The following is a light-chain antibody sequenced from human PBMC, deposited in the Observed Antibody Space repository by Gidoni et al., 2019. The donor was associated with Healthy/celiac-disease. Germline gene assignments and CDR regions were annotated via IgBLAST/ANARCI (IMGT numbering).Light chain of an antibody. CDR3: QQYGSSQYT. V-gene: IGKV3-20*01. Sequence: IVLTQSPGTLSLSPGERATLSCRASQSVSSSYLAWYQQKPGQAPRLLIYGASSRATGIPDRFXXSGXXTDFTLTIXRLEPXDFAVYYCQQYGSSQYTFGQGTKLEIK. J-gene: IGKJ2*01. CDR2: GAS. CDR1: QSVSSSY.